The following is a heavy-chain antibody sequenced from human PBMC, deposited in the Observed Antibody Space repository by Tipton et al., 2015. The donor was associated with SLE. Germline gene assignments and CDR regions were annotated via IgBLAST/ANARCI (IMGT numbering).Heavy chain of an antibody. J-gene: IGHJ4*02. CDR1: GGSISSSNW. Sequence: TLSLTCAVSGGSISSSNWWSWVRQPPGKGLEWIGYIYYSGSTNYNPSLKSRVTISVDTSKNQFSLKLTSVTAADTAVYYCARKIEAVVKHYFDYWGQGPLVAVSS. CDR3: ARKIEAVVKHYFDY. CDR2: IYYSGST. V-gene: IGHV4-4*02.